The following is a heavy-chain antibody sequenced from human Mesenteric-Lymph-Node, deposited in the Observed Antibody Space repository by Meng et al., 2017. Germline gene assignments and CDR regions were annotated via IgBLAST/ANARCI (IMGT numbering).Heavy chain of an antibody. CDR2: IYPGDSDT. CDR3: ARLYYYDSSGIDI. Sequence: GGSLRLSCKASGYSFTNYWIGWVRQMPGKGLEWMGIIYPGDSDTRYSPSFQGQVTISADKSISTAYLQWSSLKASDTAMYYCARLYYYDSSGIDIWGQGTMVTVSS. D-gene: IGHD3-22*01. J-gene: IGHJ3*02. V-gene: IGHV5-51*01. CDR1: GYSFTNYW.